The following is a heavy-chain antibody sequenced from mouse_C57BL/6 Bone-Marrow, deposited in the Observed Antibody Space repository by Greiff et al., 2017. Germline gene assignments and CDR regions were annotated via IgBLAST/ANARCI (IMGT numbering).Heavy chain of an antibody. CDR2: IDPEDGET. Sequence: EVKLQQSGAELVKPGASVKLSCTASGFNIKDYYMHWVKQRTEQGLAWIGRIDPEDGETKYAPKFQGKATITADTSSNTAYLQLSSLTSEDTAVYYCARHYYGSSYGAMDYWGQGTSVTVSS. CDR3: ARHYYGSSYGAMDY. D-gene: IGHD1-1*01. J-gene: IGHJ4*01. V-gene: IGHV14-2*01. CDR1: GFNIKDYY.